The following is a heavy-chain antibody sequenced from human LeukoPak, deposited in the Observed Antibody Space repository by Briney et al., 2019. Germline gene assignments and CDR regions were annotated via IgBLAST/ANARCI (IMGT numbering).Heavy chain of an antibody. D-gene: IGHD3-3*01. CDR1: GYTFTSYA. V-gene: IGHV1-3*01. CDR3: ARANYDFWSGPGGYFDY. J-gene: IGHJ4*02. Sequence: ASVKVSCKASGYTFTSYAMHWVRQAPGQRLEWMGWINAGNGNTKYSQKFRGRVTITRNTSISTAYMELSSLRSEDTAVYYCARANYDFWSGPGGYFDYWGQGTLVTVSS. CDR2: INAGNGNT.